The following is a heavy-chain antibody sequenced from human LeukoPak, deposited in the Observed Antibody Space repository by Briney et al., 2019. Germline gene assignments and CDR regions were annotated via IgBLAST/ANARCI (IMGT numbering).Heavy chain of an antibody. CDR1: GGSFSGYY. J-gene: IGHJ4*02. CDR2: INHSGST. CDR3: ARGCNQEDVFDY. Sequence: PSETLSLTCAVYGGSFSGYYWGWIRQPPGKGLEWIGEINHSGSTNYNPSLKSRVTVSVDTSKNQFSLKLSSVTAADTAVYYCARGCNQEDVFDYWGQGTLVTVSS. D-gene: IGHD2-8*01. V-gene: IGHV4-34*01.